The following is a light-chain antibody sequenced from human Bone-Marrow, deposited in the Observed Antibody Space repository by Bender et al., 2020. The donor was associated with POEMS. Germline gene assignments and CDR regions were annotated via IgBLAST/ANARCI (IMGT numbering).Light chain of an antibody. CDR1: SSDVGGYKY. J-gene: IGLJ2*01. V-gene: IGLV2-23*02. Sequence: QSALTQPASVSGSPGQSITISCTGTSSDVGGYKYVSWYQQHPGKAPKLMIYDVSNRPSGVSNRFSGSRSGNTASLTISGLQPEDEADYYCCSNAGGFTFAFGGGTKLTVL. CDR2: DVS. CDR3: CSNAGGFTFA.